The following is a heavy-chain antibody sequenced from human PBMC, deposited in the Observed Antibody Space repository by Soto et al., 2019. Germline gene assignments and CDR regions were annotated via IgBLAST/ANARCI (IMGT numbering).Heavy chain of an antibody. CDR1: GFTFSSYS. D-gene: IGHD5-18*01. CDR2: ISSSSSHI. CDR3: ASRRIQPEY. J-gene: IGHJ4*02. Sequence: EVQLVESGGGLVKPGGSLRLSCAASGFTFSSYSMNWVRQAPGKGLEWVSSISSSSSHIYYADSVKGRFTISRDNAKNSLYLQMNSLRAEDTAVYYCASRRIQPEYWGQGTLVTVSS. V-gene: IGHV3-21*01.